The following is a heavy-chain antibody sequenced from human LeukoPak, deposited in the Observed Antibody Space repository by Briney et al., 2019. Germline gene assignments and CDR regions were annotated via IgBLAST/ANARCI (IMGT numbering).Heavy chain of an antibody. V-gene: IGHV4-31*03. D-gene: IGHD2-2*01. CDR1: GGSISSGGYY. CDR2: IYYSGST. CDR3: ARLWTRRFDP. Sequence: SQTLSLTCTVSGGSISSGGYYWSWIRQHPGKGLEWIGYIYYSGSTYYNPSLKSRVTISVDTSKNQFSLKLSSVTAADTAVYYCARLWTRRFDPWGQGTLVTVSS. J-gene: IGHJ5*02.